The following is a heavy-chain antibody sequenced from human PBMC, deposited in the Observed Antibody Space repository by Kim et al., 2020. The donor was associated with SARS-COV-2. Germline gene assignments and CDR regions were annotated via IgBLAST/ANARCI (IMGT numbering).Heavy chain of an antibody. CDR3: AGREGYTNDHYGLDV. J-gene: IGHJ6*02. CDR2: IYYSGNI. D-gene: IGHD2-2*02. V-gene: IGHV4-31*03. CDR1: GSSISSGGYY. Sequence: SETLSLTCSVSGSSISSGGYYWNWIRQHPGKGLEWIGYIYYSGNINYNPSLKSRVIISVDTSKNQFALKLSSVTAADTAVYYCAGREGYTNDHYGLDVWGQGTTVTVSS.